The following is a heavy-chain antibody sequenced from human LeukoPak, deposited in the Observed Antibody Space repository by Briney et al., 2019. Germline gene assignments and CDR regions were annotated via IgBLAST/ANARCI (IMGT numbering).Heavy chain of an antibody. CDR2: ISGSGGST. J-gene: IGHJ4*02. Sequence: PGGSLRLSCAASGFTFSSYAMCWVRQAPGKGLEWVSAISGSGGSTYYADSVKGRFTISRDNSKNTLYLQMNSLRAEDTAVYYCALHDYGDYFAVVSHFDYWGQGTLVTVSS. D-gene: IGHD4-17*01. CDR1: GFTFSSYA. V-gene: IGHV3-23*01. CDR3: ALHDYGDYFAVVSHFDY.